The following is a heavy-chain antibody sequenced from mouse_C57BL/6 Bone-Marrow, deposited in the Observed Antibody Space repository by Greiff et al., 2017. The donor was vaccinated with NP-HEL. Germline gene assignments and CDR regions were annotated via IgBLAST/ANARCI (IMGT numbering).Heavy chain of an antibody. V-gene: IGHV1-61*01. D-gene: IGHD4-1*01. Sequence: QVQLQQPGAELVRPGSSVKLSCKASGYTFTSYWMDWVKQRPGQGLEWIGNIYPSDSETHYNQKFKDKATLTVDKSSSTAYMQLSSLTSEDSAVYYCARRDWDVDDWGQGTTLTVSS. CDR2: IYPSDSET. J-gene: IGHJ2*01. CDR1: GYTFTSYW. CDR3: ARRDWDVDD.